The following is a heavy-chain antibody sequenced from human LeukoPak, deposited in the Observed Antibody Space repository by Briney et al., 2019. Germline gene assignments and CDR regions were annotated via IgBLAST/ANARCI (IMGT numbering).Heavy chain of an antibody. CDR2: IIPILGIA. D-gene: IGHD6-13*01. V-gene: IGHV1-69*02. Sequence: GASLKVSCKASGGTFSSYTISWVRQAPGQGLEWMGRIIPILGIANYAQKFQGRVTITADKSTSTAYMELSSLRSEDTAVYYCARAEYSSSWYSPYYFDYWGQGTLVTVSS. CDR3: ARAEYSSSWYSPYYFDY. J-gene: IGHJ4*02. CDR1: GGTFSSYT.